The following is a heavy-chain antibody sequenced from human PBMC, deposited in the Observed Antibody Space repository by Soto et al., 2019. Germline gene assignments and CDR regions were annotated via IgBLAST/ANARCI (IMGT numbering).Heavy chain of an antibody. CDR1: GCSISIYY. J-gene: IGHJ4*02. CDR2: IYYSGST. D-gene: IGHD2-21*01. CDR3: ARSRTVLLELDY. V-gene: IGHV4-59*01. Sequence: AETLSLTWTVSGCSISIYYLSWIRQPPGKGLEWIGYIYYSGSTNYNPSLKSRVTISVDTSKNQFSLKLSSVTAADTAVYYCARSRTVLLELDYWGQGTLVTVSS.